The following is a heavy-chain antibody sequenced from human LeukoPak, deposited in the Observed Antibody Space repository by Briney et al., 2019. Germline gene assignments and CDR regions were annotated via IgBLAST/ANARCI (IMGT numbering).Heavy chain of an antibody. CDR1: GYTFTGCY. D-gene: IGHD1-26*01. CDR3: ARGWGYYYYYYMDV. CDR2: INPNSGGT. J-gene: IGHJ6*03. Sequence: ASVKVSCKASGYTFTGCYMHWVRQAPGQGLEWMGWINPNSGGTNYAQKFQGRVTMTRDTSISTAYMELSRLRSDDTAVYYCARGWGYYYYYYMDVWGKGTTVTVSS. V-gene: IGHV1-2*02.